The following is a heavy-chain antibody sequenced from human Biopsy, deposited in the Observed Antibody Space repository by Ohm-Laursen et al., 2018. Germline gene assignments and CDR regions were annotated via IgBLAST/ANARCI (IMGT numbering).Heavy chain of an antibody. CDR2: IWYDGSNK. J-gene: IGHJ4*02. D-gene: IGHD4-11*01. Sequence: SSLRLSCSAPGFTFSRHGMHWVRQAPGKGLEWLAVIWYDGSNKYYGDSVQGRFTISRDNSKNTVYLQMNSLRAEDTAIYYCARDSTINTVTTADYWGQGTLVTVSS. CDR1: GFTFSRHG. CDR3: ARDSTINTVTTADY. V-gene: IGHV3-33*01.